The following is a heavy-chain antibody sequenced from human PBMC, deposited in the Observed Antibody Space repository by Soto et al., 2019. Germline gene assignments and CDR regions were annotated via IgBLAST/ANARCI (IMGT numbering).Heavy chain of an antibody. CDR2: ISLYSDGT. D-gene: IGHD2-2*01. CDR1: GYTFSNDG. J-gene: IGHJ5*02. CDR3: ARVVPGTEAWFGP. V-gene: IGHV1-18*01. Sequence: QVQLVQSRGEVKRPGASVKVSCKTSGYTFSNDGITWVRQAPGQPLEWLGWISLYSDGTNYAQKFQGRVSMTTDTSTTTAYMELRSLRSDDTAVYYCARVVPGTEAWFGPWGQGTLVTVSS.